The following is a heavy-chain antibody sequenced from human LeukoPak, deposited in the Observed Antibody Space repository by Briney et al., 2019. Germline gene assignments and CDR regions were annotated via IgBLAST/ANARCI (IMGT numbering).Heavy chain of an antibody. Sequence: ASVKVSCKASGYTFTSYYMHWVRQAPGQGLEWMGIINPSGGSTNYAQKFQGRVTITADESTSTAYMELSSLRSEDTAVYYCARSDDSSGYHKLAFDIWGQGTMVTVSS. J-gene: IGHJ3*02. CDR2: INPSGGST. CDR3: ARSDDSSGYHKLAFDI. V-gene: IGHV1-46*01. CDR1: GYTFTSYY. D-gene: IGHD3-22*01.